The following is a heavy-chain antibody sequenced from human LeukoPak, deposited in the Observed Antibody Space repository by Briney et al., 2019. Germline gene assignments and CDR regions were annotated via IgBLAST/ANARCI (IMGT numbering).Heavy chain of an antibody. J-gene: IGHJ4*02. Sequence: GGSLRLSCAASGFTFSSYSMNWVRQAPGKGLEWVSSISSSSSYIYYADSVKGRFTISRDNAKNSLYLQMNSLRAEDTAVYYCARDYYDFWSGQYYFDYWGQGTLVTVSS. CDR1: GFTFSSYS. CDR3: ARDYYDFWSGQYYFDY. D-gene: IGHD3-3*01. V-gene: IGHV3-21*01. CDR2: ISSSSSYI.